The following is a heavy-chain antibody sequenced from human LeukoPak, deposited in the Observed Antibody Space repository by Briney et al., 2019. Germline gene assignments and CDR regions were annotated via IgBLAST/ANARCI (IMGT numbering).Heavy chain of an antibody. J-gene: IGHJ6*03. Sequence: PSETLSLTCAVYGGSFSGYYWSWIRQPPGKGLEWIGEIHHSGSTNYNPPLKSRVTISVDTSKNQFSLKLSSVTAADTAVYYCARGAYCSSTSCYVLGLGPNYYYYYMDVWGKGTTVTVSS. V-gene: IGHV4-34*01. CDR2: IHHSGST. CDR3: ARGAYCSSTSCYVLGLGPNYYYYYMDV. CDR1: GGSFSGYY. D-gene: IGHD2-2*01.